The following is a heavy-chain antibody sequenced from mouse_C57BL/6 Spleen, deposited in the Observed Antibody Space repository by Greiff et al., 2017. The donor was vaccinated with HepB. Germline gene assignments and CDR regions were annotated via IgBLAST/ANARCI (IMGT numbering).Heavy chain of an antibody. CDR1: GYSFTGYY. J-gene: IGHJ2*01. CDR2: INPSTGGT. Sequence: EVQLQESGPELVKPGASVKISCKASGYSFTGYYMNWVKQSPEKSLEWIGEINPSTGGTTYNQKFKAKATLTVDKSSSTAYMQLKSLTSEDSAVYYCANYDGGVFDYWGQGTTLTVSS. D-gene: IGHD2-4*01. V-gene: IGHV1-42*01. CDR3: ANYDGGVFDY.